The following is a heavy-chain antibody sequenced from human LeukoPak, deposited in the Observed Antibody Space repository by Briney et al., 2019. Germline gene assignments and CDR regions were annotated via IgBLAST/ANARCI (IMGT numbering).Heavy chain of an antibody. D-gene: IGHD3-22*01. CDR3: ARAWYYYDSSGYYPFDY. Sequence: SETLSLTCTVSGGSISSYYWSWIRQPPGKGLEWIGYISYSGSTNYNPSLKSRVTISVDTSKNQFSLKLSSVTAADTAVYYCARAWYYYDSSGYYPFDYWGQGTLVTVSS. V-gene: IGHV4-59*12. J-gene: IGHJ4*02. CDR1: GGSISSYY. CDR2: ISYSGST.